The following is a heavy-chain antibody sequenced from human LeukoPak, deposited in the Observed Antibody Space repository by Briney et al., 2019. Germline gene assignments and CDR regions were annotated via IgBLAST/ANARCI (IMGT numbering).Heavy chain of an antibody. V-gene: IGHV1-8*01. CDR1: GYTFTSYD. D-gene: IGHD3-10*01. J-gene: IGHJ6*02. CDR3: ARERLLWFGELLYIPYYYGMDV. CDR2: MNPNSGNT. Sequence: ASVKVSCKASGYTFTSYDINWVRQATGQGLEWMGWMNPNSGNTGYAQKFQGRVTMTRNTSISTAYMELSSLRSEDTAVYYCARERLLWFGELLYIPYYYGMDVWGQGTTVTVSS.